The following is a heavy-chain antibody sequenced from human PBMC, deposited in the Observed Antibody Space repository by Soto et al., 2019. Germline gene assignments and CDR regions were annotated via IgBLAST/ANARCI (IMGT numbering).Heavy chain of an antibody. J-gene: IGHJ6*02. V-gene: IGHV1-18*01. D-gene: IGHD1-7*01. Sequence: QVQLVQSGAEVKKPGASVKVSCKASGYTFTSYGISWVRQAPGQGLEWMGWISAYNGNTNYAQKLQGRVTMTTDTSTSTAYMELRSLRSADTAVYYCARVITGTTFYSFDGMDVWGQGTTVTVSS. CDR1: GYTFTSYG. CDR2: ISAYNGNT. CDR3: ARVITGTTFYSFDGMDV.